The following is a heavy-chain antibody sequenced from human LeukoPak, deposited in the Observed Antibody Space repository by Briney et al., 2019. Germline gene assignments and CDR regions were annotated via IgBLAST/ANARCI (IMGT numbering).Heavy chain of an antibody. CDR1: GFTFSSYS. CDR2: ISSRSSYI. Sequence: GGSLRLSCAASGFTFSSYSMNWVRQAPGEGLEWVSSISSRSSYIYYADSVKGRFTISRDNAKNSLYLQINSLRVEDTAVYYCARVADYSGTYQCYYDFWGQGTLVTVSS. J-gene: IGHJ4*02. CDR3: ARVADYSGTYQCYYDF. D-gene: IGHD1-26*01. V-gene: IGHV3-21*01.